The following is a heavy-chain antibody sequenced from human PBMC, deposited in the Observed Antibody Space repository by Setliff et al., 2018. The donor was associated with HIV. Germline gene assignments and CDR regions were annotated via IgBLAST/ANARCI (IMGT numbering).Heavy chain of an antibody. CDR1: GYTFTRYG. CDR3: ARDDPFGESVAFDL. Sequence: ASVKVSCKASGYTFTRYGISWVRQAPGQGLEWMGWISAYNGNTNYAEKLQGRVTITTDTSTSTGYMELRSLRSDDTAVYYCARDDPFGESVAFDLWGQGTMVTV. D-gene: IGHD3-10*01. CDR2: ISAYNGNT. V-gene: IGHV1-18*01. J-gene: IGHJ3*01.